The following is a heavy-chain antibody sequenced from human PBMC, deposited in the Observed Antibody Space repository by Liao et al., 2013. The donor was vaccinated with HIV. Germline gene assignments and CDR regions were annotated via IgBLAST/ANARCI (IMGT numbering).Heavy chain of an antibody. CDR1: GGSISSHY. CDR3: ARMGTTTESRHMWSGYFSRIQEGTHFDH. Sequence: QVQLQESGPGLVKPSETLSLTCTVSGGSISSHYWSWIRQPAEKGLEWIGRMSTSGSTNYNPSLKGRVTMSVDTSKNQFSLKLSSVTAADTAVYYCARMGTTTESRHMWSGYFSRIQEGTHFDHWGQGILVTVSS. D-gene: IGHD3-3*01. V-gene: IGHV4-4*07. J-gene: IGHJ4*02. CDR2: MSTSGST.